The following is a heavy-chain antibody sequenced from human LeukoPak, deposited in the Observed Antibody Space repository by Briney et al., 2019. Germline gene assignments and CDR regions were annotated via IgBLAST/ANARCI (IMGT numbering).Heavy chain of an antibody. V-gene: IGHV1-69*13. J-gene: IGHJ3*02. CDR1: GGTLNTYV. Sequence: GASVKVSCTASGGTLNTYVISWVRQAPGQGLEWMGGIIPVLGTRNYAPTFQGRVTITAEEYTNTTYMELNSLRSEDTAVYYCARDRRERPVLPAAIGRGAFDIWGQGTVVTVSS. CDR2: IIPVLGTR. CDR3: ARDRRERPVLPAAIGRGAFDI. D-gene: IGHD2-2*02.